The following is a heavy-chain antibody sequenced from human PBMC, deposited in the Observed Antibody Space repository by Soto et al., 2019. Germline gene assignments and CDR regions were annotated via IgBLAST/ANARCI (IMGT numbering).Heavy chain of an antibody. Sequence: PGGSLRLSCAASGFTFSSYDMHWVRQATGKGLEWVSAIGTAGDTYYPGSVKGRFTISRDNAKNSLYLQMNSLRDEDTAAYYCGRGSANWGSNSGWFDPWGQGTLVTVSS. CDR1: GFTFSSYD. CDR2: IGTAGDT. D-gene: IGHD7-27*01. J-gene: IGHJ5*02. CDR3: GRGSANWGSNSGWFDP. V-gene: IGHV3-13*01.